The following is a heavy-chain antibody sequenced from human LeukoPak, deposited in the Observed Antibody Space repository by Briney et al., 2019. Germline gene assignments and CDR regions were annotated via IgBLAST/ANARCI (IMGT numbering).Heavy chain of an antibody. CDR1: GFTFSSYA. Sequence: GGSPRLSCAASGFTFSSYAMSWVRQAPGKGLEWVSAISGSGGSTYYADSVTGRFTLSRDNSKDTLYLQMNSLRAEDTAVYYCAKGQITTVDYWGQGTLVTVSS. V-gene: IGHV3-23*01. D-gene: IGHD3-22*01. CDR2: ISGSGGST. CDR3: AKGQITTVDY. J-gene: IGHJ4*02.